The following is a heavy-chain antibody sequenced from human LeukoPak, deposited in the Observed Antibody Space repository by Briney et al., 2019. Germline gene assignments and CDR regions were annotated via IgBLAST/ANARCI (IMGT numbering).Heavy chain of an antibody. D-gene: IGHD6-13*01. Sequence: ASVKVSCKASGYTFTSYGISWVRQAPGQGLEWMGWINPNSGGTNYAQKFQGRVTMTRDTSISTAYMELSRLRSDDTAVYYCASFIAAAGDYFDYWGQGTLVTVSS. J-gene: IGHJ4*02. CDR3: ASFIAAAGDYFDY. V-gene: IGHV1-2*02. CDR1: GYTFTSYG. CDR2: INPNSGGT.